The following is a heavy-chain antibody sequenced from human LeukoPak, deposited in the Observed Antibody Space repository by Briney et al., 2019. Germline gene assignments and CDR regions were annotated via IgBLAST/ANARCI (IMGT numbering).Heavy chain of an antibody. CDR1: GGTFSSYA. D-gene: IGHD2-2*01. V-gene: IGHV1-69*01. CDR3: ASNPPTSSTYYYYGMDV. J-gene: IGHJ6*02. Sequence: ASVKVSCKASGGTFSSYAISWVRQAPGQGLEWMGGIIPIFGTANYAQKFQGRVTITADESTSTAYMELSRLRSDDTAVYYCASNPPTSSTYYYYGMDVWGQGTTVTVSS. CDR2: IIPIFGTA.